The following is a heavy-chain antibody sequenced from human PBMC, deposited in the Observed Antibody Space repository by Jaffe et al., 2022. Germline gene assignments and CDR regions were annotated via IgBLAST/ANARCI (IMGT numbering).Heavy chain of an antibody. CDR2: IYHSGST. CDR1: GYSISSGYY. D-gene: IGHD2-15*01. J-gene: IGHJ4*02. CDR3: ARRGDGGGNPGLDY. V-gene: IGHV4-38-2*01. Sequence: QVQLQESGPGLVKPSETLSLTCAVSGYSISSGYYWGWIRQPPGKGLEWIGSIYHSGSTYYNPSLKSRVTISVDTSKNQFSLKLSSVTAADTAVYYCARRGDGGGNPGLDYWGQGTLVTVSS.